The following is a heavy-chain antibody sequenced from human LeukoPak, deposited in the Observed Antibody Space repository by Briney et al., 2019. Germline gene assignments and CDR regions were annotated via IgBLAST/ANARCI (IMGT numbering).Heavy chain of an antibody. CDR1: GGSFSGYY. Sequence: PSETLSLTCAVYGGSFSGYYWSWIRQPPGKGLEWIGEINHSGSTNYNPSLKSRVTISVDTSKNQFSLKLSSVTAADTAVYYCARGRERDIVVVVAATHSYYFDYWGQGTLVTVSS. CDR2: INHSGST. V-gene: IGHV4-34*01. CDR3: ARGRERDIVVVVAATHSYYFDY. D-gene: IGHD2-15*01. J-gene: IGHJ4*02.